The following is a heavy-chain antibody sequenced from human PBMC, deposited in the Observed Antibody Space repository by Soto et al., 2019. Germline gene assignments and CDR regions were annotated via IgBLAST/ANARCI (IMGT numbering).Heavy chain of an antibody. D-gene: IGHD6-13*01. CDR2: ISSDPTNK. J-gene: IGHJ4*02. CDR3: AKGRRVGAAPGPADH. Sequence: GPSLTLSCAASGFTFDYDGMHWLRQAPGKGLEWVSVISSDPTNKYYADSVKGRFTISRDNSKNTLSLQMDSLRAEDTAVYYCAKGRRVGAAPGPADHWGQGSLVTLCS. CDR1: GFTFDYDG. V-gene: IGHV3-30*18.